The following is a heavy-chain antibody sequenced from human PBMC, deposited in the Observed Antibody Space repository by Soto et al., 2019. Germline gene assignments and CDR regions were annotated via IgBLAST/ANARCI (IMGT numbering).Heavy chain of an antibody. Sequence: PSETLSLTCTVSGGSVSSGKYYWSWIRQPPGKGLEWIGFIYYTGSTSYNPSLKSRVTISIDTSMNQFSLKLTSVTAADTAVYYCASALYCSGGSCSFDPWGQGTLVTVSS. J-gene: IGHJ5*02. CDR3: ASALYCSGGSCSFDP. CDR1: GGSVSSGKYY. V-gene: IGHV4-61*01. D-gene: IGHD2-15*01. CDR2: IYYTGST.